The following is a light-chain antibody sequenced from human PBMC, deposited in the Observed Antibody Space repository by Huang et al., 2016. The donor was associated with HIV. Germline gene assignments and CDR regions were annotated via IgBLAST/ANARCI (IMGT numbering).Light chain of an antibody. Sequence: IQLTQSPSSLSASVGDRVTITCRASQGISSYLAWFQQKPGKAPNLLIYAASTLQGGVPSRFSSLQPEDFATYYCQQLNSYPLTFGGGTKVEIK. CDR1: QGISSY. V-gene: IGKV1-9*01. CDR3: QQLNSYPLT. J-gene: IGKJ4*01. CDR2: AAS.